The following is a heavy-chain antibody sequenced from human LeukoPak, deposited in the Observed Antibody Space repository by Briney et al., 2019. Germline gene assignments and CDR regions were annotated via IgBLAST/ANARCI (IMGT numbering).Heavy chain of an antibody. D-gene: IGHD2-2*01. CDR3: ARVDILVVPAAINYFDY. CDR2: ISGSGGGT. Sequence: GGSLRLSCVASGFTFSSYAMSWVRQAPGKGLEWVSAISGSGGGTYYAGSVKGRLTISRDNSKNTLYLQMNSLRAEDTAVYYCARVDILVVPAAINYFDYWGQGTLVTVSS. J-gene: IGHJ4*02. V-gene: IGHV3-23*01. CDR1: GFTFSSYA.